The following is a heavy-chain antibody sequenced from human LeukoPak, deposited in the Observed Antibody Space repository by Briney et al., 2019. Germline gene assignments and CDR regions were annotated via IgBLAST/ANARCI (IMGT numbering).Heavy chain of an antibody. D-gene: IGHD2-21*01. CDR2: FYYSGST. CDR1: GGSISSYY. J-gene: IGHJ4*02. CDR3: ARRAISVAAPFDY. V-gene: IGHV4-59*08. Sequence: SETLSLTCTVSGGSISSYYWSWIRQPPGKGLEWIGYFYYSGSTNYNPTLKSRVTISVDTSKNQFSLKLSSVTAADTAVYYCARRAISVAAPFDYWGQGTLVSVSS.